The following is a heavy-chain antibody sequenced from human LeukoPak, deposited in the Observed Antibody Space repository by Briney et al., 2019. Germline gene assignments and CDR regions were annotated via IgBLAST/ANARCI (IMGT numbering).Heavy chain of an antibody. CDR2: INSDGTST. CDR3: ASRRGYYYNGMDV. D-gene: IGHD3-10*01. J-gene: IGHJ6*02. V-gene: IGHV3-74*01. CDR1: GFSISSYW. Sequence: GGSLRLSCAASGFSISSYWMHWVRQAPGKGLVWVSRINSDGTSTSYADSVKGRFTISRDNAKNTLYLQMNSLRAEDTAVYYCASRRGYYYNGMDVWGQGTTVTVSS.